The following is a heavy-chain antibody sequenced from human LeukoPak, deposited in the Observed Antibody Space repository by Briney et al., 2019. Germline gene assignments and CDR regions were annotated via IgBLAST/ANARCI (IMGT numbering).Heavy chain of an antibody. V-gene: IGHV4-4*07. J-gene: IGHJ4*02. CDR1: GGSISSSY. Sequence: SETLSLTCTVSGGSISSSYWSWIRQPAGKGLEWIGRIYTSGSTNYNPSLKSRVTMSVDTSKNQFSLRLSAVTAADTAVYFCARRAADGGFDSWGQGTLVTVSS. CDR2: IYTSGST. CDR3: ARRAADGGFDS. D-gene: IGHD2-15*01.